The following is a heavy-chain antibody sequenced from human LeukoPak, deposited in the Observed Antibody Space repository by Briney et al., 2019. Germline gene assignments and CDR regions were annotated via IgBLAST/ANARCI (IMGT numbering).Heavy chain of an antibody. CDR2: MNIDGSEK. V-gene: IGHV3-7*01. D-gene: IGHD1-26*01. Sequence: GGSLRLSYAASGFTFSSYWMGWVRQAPGKRLEWVANMNIDGSEKYYADSAKGRFTISRDNARNSVYLQMNSLRVEDTAVYYCARDPVEWELLLDYWGQGTLVTVSS. J-gene: IGHJ4*02. CDR1: GFTFSSYW. CDR3: ARDPVEWELLLDY.